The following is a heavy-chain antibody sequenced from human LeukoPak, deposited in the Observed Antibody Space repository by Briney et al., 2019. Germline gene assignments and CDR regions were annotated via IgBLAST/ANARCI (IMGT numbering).Heavy chain of an antibody. CDR1: GGSISSGGYY. V-gene: IGHV4-61*08. D-gene: IGHD5-24*01. CDR3: ARALGDGYNYGY. Sequence: SETLSLTCTVSGGSISSGGYYWSWIRQPPGKGLEWIGYIYYSGSTNYNPSLKSRVTISVDTSKNQFSLKLSSVTAADTAVYYCARALGDGYNYGYWGQGTLVTVSS. CDR2: IYYSGST. J-gene: IGHJ4*02.